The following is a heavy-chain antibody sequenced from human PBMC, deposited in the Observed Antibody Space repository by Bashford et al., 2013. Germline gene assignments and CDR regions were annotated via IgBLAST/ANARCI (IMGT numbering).Heavy chain of an antibody. J-gene: IGHJ6*02. CDR1: GGTFSSYA. D-gene: IGHD3-16*01. CDR2: IIPIFGTA. CDR3: ARANNPPHINMITLGPHYYYYGMDV. Sequence: VASVKVSCKASGGTFSSYAISWVRQAPGQGLEWMGGIIPIFGTANYAQKFQGRVTITADESTSTAYMELSSLRSEDTAVYYCARANNPPHINMITLGPHYYYYGMDVWGQGTTVTVSS. V-gene: IGHV1-69*13.